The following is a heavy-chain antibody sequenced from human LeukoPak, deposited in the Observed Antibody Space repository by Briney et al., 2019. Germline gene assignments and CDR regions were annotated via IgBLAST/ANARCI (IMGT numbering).Heavy chain of an antibody. CDR3: AITTVVEIDY. Sequence: SETLSLTCAVYGGSFSGYYWSWIRQPPGKGLEWIGEINHSGSTNYNPSLKSRVTISVDTSKNQFSLKLSSVTAADTAVYYCAITTVVEIDYWGQGTLVTVSS. D-gene: IGHD4-23*01. CDR1: GGSFSGYY. CDR2: INHSGST. V-gene: IGHV4-34*01. J-gene: IGHJ4*02.